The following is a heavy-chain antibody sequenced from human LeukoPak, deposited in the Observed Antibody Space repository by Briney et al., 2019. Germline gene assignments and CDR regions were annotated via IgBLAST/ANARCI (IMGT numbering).Heavy chain of an antibody. CDR2: IYYSGST. CDR1: GGSISSYY. V-gene: IGHV4-59*01. CDR3: ARSLTGYSGSYFDY. J-gene: IGHJ4*02. Sequence: SETLSLTCTVSGGSISSYYWSWIRQPPGKGLEWIGYIYYSGSTNYNPSLKSRVTISVDTSKNQFSLKLSSVTAADTAVYYCARSLTGYSGSYFDYWGQGTLVTVSS. D-gene: IGHD1-26*01.